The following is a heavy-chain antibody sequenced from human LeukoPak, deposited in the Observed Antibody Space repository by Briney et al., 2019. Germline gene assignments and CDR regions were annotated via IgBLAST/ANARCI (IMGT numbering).Heavy chain of an antibody. CDR1: GEFIINRSYY. CDR2: IYTSGAT. Sequence: PSETLSLTCTVSGEFIINRSYYWSWIRQPAGKQLEWIGHIYTSGATKYNPSLKSRVTISLDTSKNQFSLNVTSVTAADTAVYYCARDRGYSFSYFDYWGQGALVTVSS. D-gene: IGHD5-12*01. V-gene: IGHV4-61*09. J-gene: IGHJ4*02. CDR3: ARDRGYSFSYFDY.